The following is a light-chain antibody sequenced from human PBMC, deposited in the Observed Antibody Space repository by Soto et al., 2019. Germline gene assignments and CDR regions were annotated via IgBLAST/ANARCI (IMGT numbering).Light chain of an antibody. V-gene: IGKV3-11*01. CDR2: DAS. CDR1: QGVSSY. J-gene: IGKJ5*01. Sequence: EIVLTQSPATLSLSPGERATLSCRASQGVSSYLAWYQQKPGQAPRLLIYDASNKATGIPSRFSGSGSATDYTLTISSLETEDFQVDYGEQHSSRPEITFRQGTGLEIK. CDR3: EQHSSRPEIT.